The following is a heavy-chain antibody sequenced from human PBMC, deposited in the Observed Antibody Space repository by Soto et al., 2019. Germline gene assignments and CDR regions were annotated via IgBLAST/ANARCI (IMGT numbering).Heavy chain of an antibody. CDR1: GGRVSSYY. CDR2: IYYSGST. J-gene: IGHJ5*02. D-gene: IGHD2-21*02. V-gene: IGHV4-59*02. Sequence: TLSLTSTVSGGRVSSYYWSWIRPPPGKGLEWIGYIYYSGSTNYNPSLKSRVTISVDTSKNQFSLKLSSVTAADTAVYYCARDGCGGDCYSRGVGLQSDPWGQGTLVTVTS. CDR3: ARDGCGGDCYSRGVGLQSDP.